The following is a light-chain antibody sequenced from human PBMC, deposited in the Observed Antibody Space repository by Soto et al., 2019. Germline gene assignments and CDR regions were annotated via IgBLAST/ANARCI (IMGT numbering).Light chain of an antibody. J-gene: IGLJ1*01. CDR3: NSYTGTSARYA. CDR2: DVT. V-gene: IGLV2-14*03. CDR1: SSDVGRYNY. Sequence: QSALTQPASVSGSPGQSITISCTGTSSDVGRYNYVSWYQQYPGRAPKLIIFDVTNRPSGVSHRFSGSKSGNTASLTISGLQAEDEVDYYCNSYTGTSARYAFGTGTKLTVL.